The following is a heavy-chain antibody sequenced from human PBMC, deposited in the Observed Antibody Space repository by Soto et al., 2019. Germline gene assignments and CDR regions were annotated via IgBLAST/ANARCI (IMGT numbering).Heavy chain of an antibody. Sequence: ASVKVSCKASGYTFTSYGISWVRQAPGQGLEWMGWISAYNGNTNYAQKLQGRVTMTTDTSTSTAYMELRSLRSDDTAVYYCAMFYKTETTRPKKNCFDPWGQGTLVPVSS. CDR2: ISAYNGNT. V-gene: IGHV1-18*01. CDR3: AMFYKTETTRPKKNCFDP. J-gene: IGHJ5*02. D-gene: IGHD1-7*01. CDR1: GYTFTSYG.